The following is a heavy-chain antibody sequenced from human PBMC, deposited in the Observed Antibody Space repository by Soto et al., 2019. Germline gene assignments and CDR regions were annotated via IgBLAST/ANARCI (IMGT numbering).Heavy chain of an antibody. D-gene: IGHD5-18*01. CDR3: ARVNTTLVDHFDC. Sequence: GGSLRLSCVVSGFSGSATSIFWVRQATGKGLEWVSLMHRGGTTDNADSVKGRFTTSRDKSKNTLYLHMNGLRVEDTAVYYCARVNTTLVDHFDCWGQGTLVTSPQ. J-gene: IGHJ4*02. CDR2: MHRGGTT. CDR1: GFSGSATS. V-gene: IGHV3-53*01.